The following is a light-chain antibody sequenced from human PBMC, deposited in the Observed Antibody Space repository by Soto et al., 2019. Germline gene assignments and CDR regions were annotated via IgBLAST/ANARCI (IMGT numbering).Light chain of an antibody. CDR2: DVS. CDR3: HEYTNVWT. J-gene: IGKJ1*01. V-gene: IGKV1-5*01. CDR1: QSVSDR. Sequence: DIQMTQSPSTRFPSVGDRVTITCRASQSVSDRLAWYQQKPGKAPKVLIYDVSTLESGVPSRFSGSGFGTEFILTISSLQPDDFATYYCHEYTNVWTFGQGTKVDIK.